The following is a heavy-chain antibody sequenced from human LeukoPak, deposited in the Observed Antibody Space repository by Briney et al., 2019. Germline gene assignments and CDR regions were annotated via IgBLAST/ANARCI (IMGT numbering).Heavy chain of an antibody. CDR1: GGSLRSRSYH. V-gene: IGHV4-39*01. Sequence: PCETLSLTFPVSGGSLRSRSYHGGGLPQPPGKGLEWVGSIYYSGSTYYNPSLKSRVTISVDTSKTQFSLKLSSVTAADTAVYYCAGGHYYGSGSYYDYWGQGTLVTVSS. J-gene: IGHJ4*02. CDR2: IYYSGST. CDR3: AGGHYYGSGSYYDY. D-gene: IGHD3-10*01.